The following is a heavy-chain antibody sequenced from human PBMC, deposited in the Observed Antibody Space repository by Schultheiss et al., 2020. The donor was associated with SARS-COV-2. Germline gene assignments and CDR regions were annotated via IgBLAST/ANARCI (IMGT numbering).Heavy chain of an antibody. CDR2: IYYSGST. CDR3: ARHASGSSWNKSYYYYYMDV. D-gene: IGHD6-13*01. J-gene: IGHJ6*03. V-gene: IGHV4-39*01. CDR1: GGSVSSGSYY. Sequence: SETLSLTCTVSGGSVSSGSYYWGWIRQPPGKGLEWIGSIYYSGSTYYNPSLKSRVTISVDTSKNQFSLKLSSVTAADTAVYYCARHASGSSWNKSYYYYYMDVWGKGTTVTVSS.